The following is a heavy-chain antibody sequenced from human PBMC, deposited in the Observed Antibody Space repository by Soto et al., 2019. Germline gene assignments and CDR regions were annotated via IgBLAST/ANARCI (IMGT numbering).Heavy chain of an antibody. Sequence: QVQLVQSGAEVKKPGSSVKVSCKASGGTFSSYAISWVRQAPGQGLEWMGGIIPIFGTANYAQKYQGRVTINADESTSTAYMELSSLRSEDTAVYCCARVASVEMATMGWGQGTLVTVSS. D-gene: IGHD5-12*01. CDR3: ARVASVEMATMG. CDR1: GGTFSSYA. J-gene: IGHJ4*02. V-gene: IGHV1-69*12. CDR2: IIPIFGTA.